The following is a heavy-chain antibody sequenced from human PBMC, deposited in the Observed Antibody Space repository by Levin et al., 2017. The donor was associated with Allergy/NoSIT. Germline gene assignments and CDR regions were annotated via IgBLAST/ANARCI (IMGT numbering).Heavy chain of an antibody. CDR1: GFPFSSHT. Sequence: GESLKISCAASGFPFSSHTMNWVRQAPGQGLEWVSYISTDGSYKYYADSVRGRFTISRDNAKNSLYLQINSLRAEDTAVYYCARDRRHYYGSGSFYNYMDVWGEGTTVTVSS. V-gene: IGHV3-21*01. CDR3: ARDRRHYYGSGSFYNYMDV. CDR2: ISTDGSYK. J-gene: IGHJ6*03. D-gene: IGHD3-10*01.